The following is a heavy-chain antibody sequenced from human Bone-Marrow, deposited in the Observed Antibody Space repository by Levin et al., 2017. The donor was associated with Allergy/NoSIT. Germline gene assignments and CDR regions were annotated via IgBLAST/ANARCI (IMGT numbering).Heavy chain of an antibody. CDR2: TYYRSKWYN. D-gene: IGHD5-12*01. V-gene: IGHV6-1*01. J-gene: IGHJ6*03. CDR3: ARDLRHRDRGYSGYVYCGSCYSGYYYYYYMDV. CDR1: GDSVSSNSAA. Sequence: SQTLSLTFAISGDSVSSNSAAWNWIRQSPSRGLEWLGRTYYRSKWYNDHAVSVKSRITINPDTSKNQFSLQLNSVTPEDTAVYYCARDLRHRDRGYSGYVYCGSCYSGYYYYYYMDVWGKGTTVTVSS.